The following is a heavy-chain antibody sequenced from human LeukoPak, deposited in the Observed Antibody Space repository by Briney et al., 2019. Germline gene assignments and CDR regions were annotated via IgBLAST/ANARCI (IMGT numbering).Heavy chain of an antibody. CDR1: GYSFTEYD. V-gene: IGHV1-8*03. D-gene: IGHD2/OR15-2a*01. CDR2: MNPKTDNT. Sequence: ASVTVSCKPSGYSFTEYDIHGVRQATGQGLEWMGWMNPKTDNTEYAQKFQGRVTLTWTTSISTAYMELSSLKSEDTAVYFCARSGPISLRFWGQGTLVTVSS. CDR3: ARSGPISLRF. J-gene: IGHJ4*02.